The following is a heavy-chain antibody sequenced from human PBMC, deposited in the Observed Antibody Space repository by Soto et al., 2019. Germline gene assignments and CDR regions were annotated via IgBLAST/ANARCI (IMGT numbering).Heavy chain of an antibody. CDR2: IFYSGST. J-gene: IGHJ4*02. Sequence: QLQLQESGPGLVKPWETLSRTCTVSGDSISSSNYFWGWIRQPPGKGWEWIGTIFYSGSTYYNPSLKSRVTISVDTSQNQFSLRLISVTAADTALYYCARRYGWLYFDYWGQGSLVTVSS. D-gene: IGHD3-10*01. CDR1: GDSISSSNYF. V-gene: IGHV4-39*01. CDR3: ARRYGWLYFDY.